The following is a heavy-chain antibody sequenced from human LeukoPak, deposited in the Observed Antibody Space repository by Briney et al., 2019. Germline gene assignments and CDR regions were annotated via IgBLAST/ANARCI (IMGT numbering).Heavy chain of an antibody. D-gene: IGHD1-26*01. J-gene: IGHJ5*02. V-gene: IGHV1-69*13. CDR2: IIPIFGTA. CDR3: ARDLGRDGGSYYEGWFDP. Sequence: SVKVSCKASGGTFSSYAISWVRQAPGQGLEWMGGIIPIFGTANYAQKFQGRVTITADESTSTAYMELSSLRSEDTAVYYCARDLGRDGGSYYEGWFDPWGQGTLVTVSS. CDR1: GGTFSSYA.